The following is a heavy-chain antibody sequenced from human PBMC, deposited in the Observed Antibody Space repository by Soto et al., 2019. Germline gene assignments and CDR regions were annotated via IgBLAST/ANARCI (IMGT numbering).Heavy chain of an antibody. D-gene: IGHD6-19*01. CDR3: ARVLGQYASGWYLYFDY. CDR2: INHSGST. CDR1: GSSISSSSYY. Sequence: SETRSRTCTLSGSSISSSSYYYGWIRQPPGKGLEWIGSINHSGSTNYNPSLQSRVTITVDTSKNQFSLKLSSVTAAETAVYYCARVLGQYASGWYLYFDYWGQGTLVTVPQ. V-gene: IGHV4-39*07. J-gene: IGHJ4*02.